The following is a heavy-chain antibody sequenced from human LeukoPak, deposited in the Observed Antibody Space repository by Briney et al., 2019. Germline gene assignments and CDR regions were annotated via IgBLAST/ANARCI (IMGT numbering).Heavy chain of an antibody. J-gene: IGHJ4*02. Sequence: SETLSLTCTVSGGSISSYYWGWIRQPPGKGLEWIGYIYYSGSTNYNPSLKSRVTISVDTSKDQFSLKLSSVTAADTAVYYCARHDNGTYYRFFDYWGQGTLVTVSS. D-gene: IGHD1-26*01. CDR1: GGSISSYY. CDR3: ARHDNGTYYRFFDY. V-gene: IGHV4-59*08. CDR2: IYYSGST.